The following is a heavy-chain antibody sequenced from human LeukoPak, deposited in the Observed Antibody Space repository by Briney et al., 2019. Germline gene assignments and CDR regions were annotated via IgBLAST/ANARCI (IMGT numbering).Heavy chain of an antibody. J-gene: IGHJ4*02. CDR3: ARDGYDFWSDYPTTLDY. D-gene: IGHD3-3*01. CDR2: ISTSSRTI. Sequence: GGSLRLSCAVSGFNFSTYNMNWVRQAPGKGLEWVSYISTSSRTIYYADSMKGRFTISRDNAKNSLYLQMNSLRAEDTAVYYCARDGYDFWSDYPTTLDYWGQGTLVTVSS. CDR1: GFNFSTYN. V-gene: IGHV3-48*01.